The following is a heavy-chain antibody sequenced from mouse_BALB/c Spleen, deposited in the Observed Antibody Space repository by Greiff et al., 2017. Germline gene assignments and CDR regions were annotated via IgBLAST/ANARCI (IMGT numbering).Heavy chain of an antibody. V-gene: IGHV5-17*02. CDR2: ISSGSSTI. CDR1: GFTFSSFG. D-gene: IGHD1-1*01. CDR3: ARGGNWFAY. Sequence: EVQRVESGGGLVQPGGSRKLSCAASGFTFSSFGMHWVRQAPEKGLEWVAYISSGSSTIYYADTVKGRFTISRDNPKNTLFLQMTSLRSEDTAMYYCARGGNWFAYWGQGTLVTVSA. J-gene: IGHJ3*01.